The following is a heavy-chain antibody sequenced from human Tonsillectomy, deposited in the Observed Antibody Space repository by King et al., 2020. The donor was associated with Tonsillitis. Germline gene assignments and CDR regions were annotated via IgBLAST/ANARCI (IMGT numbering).Heavy chain of an antibody. V-gene: IGHV4-59*01. CDR2: IYYSGST. CDR3: ATTYGDYDHPNNDAFDI. Sequence: QLQESGPGLVKPSETLSLTCTVSGGSISSYYWSWIRQPPGKGLEWIGYIYYSGSTNYNPSLKSRVTISVDTSKNQFSLKLNSVTAAETAVYYCATTYGDYDHPNNDAFDIWGQGTMVTVSS. D-gene: IGHD4-17*01. J-gene: IGHJ3*02. CDR1: GGSISSYY.